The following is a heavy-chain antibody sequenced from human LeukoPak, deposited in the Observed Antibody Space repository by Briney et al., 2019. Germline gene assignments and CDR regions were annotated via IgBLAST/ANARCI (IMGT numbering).Heavy chain of an antibody. J-gene: IGHJ3*02. V-gene: IGHV4-4*07. CDR1: GGSISGYY. Sequence: ETLSLTCTVSGGSISGYYWTWIRQPPGKGLEWIGRIYTSGSTNYNPSLKSRVTMSVDTSKNQFSLKLSSVTAADTAVYYCARVGILDAFDIWGQGTMVTVSS. CDR3: ARVGILDAFDI. D-gene: IGHD2-15*01. CDR2: IYTSGST.